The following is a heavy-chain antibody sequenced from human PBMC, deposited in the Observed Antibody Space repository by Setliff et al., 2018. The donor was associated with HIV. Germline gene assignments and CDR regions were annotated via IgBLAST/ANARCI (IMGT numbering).Heavy chain of an antibody. J-gene: IGHJ4*02. V-gene: IGHV4-38-2*01. Sequence: SETLSLTCGVSGYFISSGYYWAWIRQSPGKGLEWIGTIYHSGSTYYNPSLKSRVTISVDTSKSQFSLNLSSVTAADTAVYYCARSAYDSSGLPYWGQGTLVTVSS. CDR1: GYFISSGYY. CDR3: ARSAYDSSGLPY. D-gene: IGHD3-22*01. CDR2: IYHSGST.